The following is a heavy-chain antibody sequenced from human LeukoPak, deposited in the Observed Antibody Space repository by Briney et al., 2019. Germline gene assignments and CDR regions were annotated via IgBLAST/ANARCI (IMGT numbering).Heavy chain of an antibody. J-gene: IGHJ4*02. CDR1: GXFISSYY. D-gene: IGHD3-22*01. Sequence: SETLSLTCTVSGXFISSYYWSWIRQPPGKGLEWIGYIYYSGSTNYNPSLKSRVTISVDTSKNQFSLKLSSVTAADTAVYYCARSYHYDSSGYWAYWGQGTLVTVSS. V-gene: IGHV4-59*08. CDR2: IYYSGST. CDR3: ARSYHYDSSGYWAY.